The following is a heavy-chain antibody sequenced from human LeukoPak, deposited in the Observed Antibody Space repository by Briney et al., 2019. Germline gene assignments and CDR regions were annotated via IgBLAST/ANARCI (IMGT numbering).Heavy chain of an antibody. D-gene: IGHD6-13*01. V-gene: IGHV4-61*02. CDR2: IYTSGST. J-gene: IGHJ3*02. Sequence: PSQTLSLTCTVSGGSISSGSYYWGWVRQPAGKGLEWVGRIYTSGSTNYNPSLKSRVTISEDTPKNQFSLKLSSVTAADTAVYYCASPGEAAAPRMPWDALDIWGQGTMVTVPS. CDR3: ASPGEAAAPRMPWDALDI. CDR1: GGSISSGSYY.